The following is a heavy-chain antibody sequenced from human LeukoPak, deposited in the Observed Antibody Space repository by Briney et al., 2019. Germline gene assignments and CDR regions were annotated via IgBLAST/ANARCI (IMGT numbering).Heavy chain of an antibody. CDR1: GSTFTNHG. D-gene: IGHD1-1*01. Sequence: ASVKVSCKVSGSTFTNHGISWVREAPGQGLEWMGWINPDSGATNYAQKFQGRVTMTRDTSISTVYKELSRLESDDTAVYYCAKDWSDLGSTYYFDFWGQGTLVTVSS. CDR3: AKDWSDLGSTYYFDF. CDR2: INPDSGAT. J-gene: IGHJ4*02. V-gene: IGHV1-2*02.